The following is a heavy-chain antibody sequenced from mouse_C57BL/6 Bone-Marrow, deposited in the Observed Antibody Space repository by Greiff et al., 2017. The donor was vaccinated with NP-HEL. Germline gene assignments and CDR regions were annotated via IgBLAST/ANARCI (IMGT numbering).Heavy chain of an antibody. CDR1: GYAFSSYW. V-gene: IGHV1-80*01. D-gene: IGHD1-1*01. CDR3: VRVCYYGSIYIWFAY. J-gene: IGHJ3*01. CDR2: IYPGDGDT. Sequence: VQLQQSGAELVKPGASVKISCKASGYAFSSYWMNWVKQRPGQGLEWIGQIYPGDGDTNYKGKFKGKATLTADKSSSTAYMQRSSLTSEDSAVDFCVRVCYYGSIYIWFAYWGQGTLVTVSA.